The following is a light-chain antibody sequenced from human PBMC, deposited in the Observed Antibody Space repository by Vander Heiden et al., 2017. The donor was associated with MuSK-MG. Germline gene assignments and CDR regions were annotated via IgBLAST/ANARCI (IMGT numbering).Light chain of an antibody. CDR2: WAS. CDR3: QQDDSTPQA. J-gene: IGKJ3*01. Sequence: DIVLTQSPDSLAVSMGERATINCKSSQSVLYSSNNKNDLAWYQQKPGQPPKLLIYWASTRESGVPDRFSGSGSGTDFTLTISSLQAEDVAVYYCQQDDSTPQAFGRGTKVDIK. CDR1: QSVLYSSNNKND. V-gene: IGKV4-1*01.